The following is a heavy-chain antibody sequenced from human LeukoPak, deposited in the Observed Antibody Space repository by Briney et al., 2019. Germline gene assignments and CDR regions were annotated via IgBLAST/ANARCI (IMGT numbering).Heavy chain of an antibody. CDR1: GGSISSYY. D-gene: IGHD3-22*01. J-gene: IGHJ4*02. V-gene: IGHV4-59*01. CDR2: IYYSGST. Sequence: PSETLSLTCTVSGGSISSYYWSWIRQPPGKGPEWIGYIYYSGSTNYNPSLKSRVTISVDTSKNQFSLKLSSVTAADTAVYYCASYSYYYDSSGYFDYWGQGTLVTVSS. CDR3: ASYSYYYDSSGYFDY.